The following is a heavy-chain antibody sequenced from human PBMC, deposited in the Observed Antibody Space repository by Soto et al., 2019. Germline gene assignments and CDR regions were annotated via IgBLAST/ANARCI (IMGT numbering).Heavy chain of an antibody. J-gene: IGHJ6*02. CDR1: RYTFTSYS. V-gene: IGHV1-18*01. Sequence: ASVKVSCKASRYTFTSYSISWVRQAPGQGLEWMGWISAYNGNTNYAQKLQGRVTMTTDTSTSTAYMELRSLRSDDTAVYYCASRDGSGSYYRGMDVWGQGTTVTVSS. CDR2: ISAYNGNT. CDR3: ASRDGSGSYYRGMDV. D-gene: IGHD3-10*01.